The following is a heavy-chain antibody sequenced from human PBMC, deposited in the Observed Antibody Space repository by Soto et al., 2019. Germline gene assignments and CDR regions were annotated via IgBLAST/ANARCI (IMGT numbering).Heavy chain of an antibody. V-gene: IGHV4-30-4*01. J-gene: IGHJ5*02. CDR2: IYCSGST. CDR1: GGSISSGDYY. CDR3: ESYYYDSSGYYYWFDP. D-gene: IGHD3-22*01. Sequence: PSETLSLTCTVSGGSISSGDYYWSWIRQPPGKGLEWIGYIYCSGSTYYNPSLKSRVTISVETSKNQFSLKLSSVTAADTAAYYCESYYYDSSGYYYWFDPWGQGTLVTVSS.